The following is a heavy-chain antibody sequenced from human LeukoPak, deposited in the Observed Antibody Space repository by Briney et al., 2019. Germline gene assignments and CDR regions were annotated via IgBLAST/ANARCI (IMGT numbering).Heavy chain of an antibody. V-gene: IGHV4-59*08. CDR2: IYHSGST. Sequence: SETLSLTCSVSGGSISGYYWSWIRQPPGKGLEWIGYIYHSGSTIYNPSLKSRFTMSVDPSKNQFSLRLSSVTAADTAVYFCAKWASDNRAFDLWGRGTLVTVSS. J-gene: IGHJ4*02. CDR3: AKWASDNRAFDL. D-gene: IGHD2-8*01. CDR1: GGSISGYY.